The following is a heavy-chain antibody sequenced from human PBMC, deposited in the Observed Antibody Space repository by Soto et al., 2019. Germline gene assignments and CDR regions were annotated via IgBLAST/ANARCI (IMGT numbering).Heavy chain of an antibody. D-gene: IGHD3-3*01. CDR1: GFTVSSNY. CDR2: IYSGGST. V-gene: IGHV3-53*01. Sequence: GGSLRLSCGASGFTVSSNYMSWVRQAPGKGLEWVSVIYSGGSTYYADSVKGRFTIYRDNAKNSLYLQMNSLRAEDTAVYYCARDYDFWSGYSYDYWGQGTLVTVSS. CDR3: ARDYDFWSGYSYDY. J-gene: IGHJ4*02.